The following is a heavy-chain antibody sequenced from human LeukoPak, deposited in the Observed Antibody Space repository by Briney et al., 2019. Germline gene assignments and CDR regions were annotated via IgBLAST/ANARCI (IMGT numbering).Heavy chain of an antibody. CDR2: IIPIFGTA. CDR1: GGTFSSYA. J-gene: IGHJ3*02. D-gene: IGHD3-3*01. CDR3: ARHGGITVFGEAQPGGAFDI. V-gene: IGHV1-69*01. Sequence: SVKVSCKASGGTFSSYAISWVRQAPGQGLEWMGGIIPIFGTANYAQKFQGRVTITADESTSTAYMELSSLRSEDSAVYYCARHGGITVFGEAQPGGAFDIWGQGTMVTVSS.